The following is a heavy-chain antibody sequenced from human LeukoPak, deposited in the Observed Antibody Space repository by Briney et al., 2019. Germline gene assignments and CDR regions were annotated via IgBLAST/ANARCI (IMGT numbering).Heavy chain of an antibody. V-gene: IGHV3-21*01. J-gene: IGHJ3*02. CDR3: ARVEMATPEDDAFDI. CDR2: ISSSNSYI. D-gene: IGHD5-24*01. Sequence: GGSLRLSCAASGFTFSIYSMNWVRQAPGKGLEWVSSISSSNSYIYYADSVKGRFTISRDNAKNSLYLQMNTLRAEDTALYYCARVEMATPEDDAFDIWGQGTMVTVSS. CDR1: GFTFSIYS.